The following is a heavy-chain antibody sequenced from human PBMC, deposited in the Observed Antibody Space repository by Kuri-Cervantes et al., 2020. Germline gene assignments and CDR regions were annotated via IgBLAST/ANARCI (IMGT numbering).Heavy chain of an antibody. CDR2: INPNNGGT. Sequence: ASVKVSCKASGYTFTDYYMHWVRQAPGRGLEWMGWINPNNGGTEDALKFQGRVTMTRDTSISTGYMEVSSLTSDDAAVYYCARDRYCSSTSCYHSMTTVTHFDYWGQGTLVTVSS. J-gene: IGHJ4*02. CDR1: GYTFTDYY. CDR3: ARDRYCSSTSCYHSMTTVTHFDY. D-gene: IGHD2-2*01. V-gene: IGHV1-2*02.